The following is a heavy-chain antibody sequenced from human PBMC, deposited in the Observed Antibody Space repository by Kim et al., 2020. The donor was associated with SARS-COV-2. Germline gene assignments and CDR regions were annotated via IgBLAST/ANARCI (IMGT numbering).Heavy chain of an antibody. V-gene: IGHV3-23*01. CDR3: AKDLVDYGDHEGYYFDY. CDR2: ISGSGGST. J-gene: IGHJ4*02. Sequence: GGSLRLSCAASGFTFSSYAMSWVRQAPGKGLEWVSAISGSGGSTYYADSVKGRFTISRDNSKNTLYLQMNSLRAEDTAVYYCAKDLVDYGDHEGYYFDYWGQGTLVTVSS. CDR1: GFTFSSYA. D-gene: IGHD4-17*01.